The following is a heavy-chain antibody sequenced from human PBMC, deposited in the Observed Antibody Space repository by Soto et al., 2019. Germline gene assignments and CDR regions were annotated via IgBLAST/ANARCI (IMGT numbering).Heavy chain of an antibody. CDR2: INQDGSEK. V-gene: IGHV3-7*01. Sequence: VGSLRLSCAASGFTFTTYWMDWVRQTPGKGLEWVANINQDGSEKNYVDSAKGRFTIYRDNAKNSLYLQMSSLTAEDSALYYCSRSLDSWGQGTLVTVSS. J-gene: IGHJ4*02. CDR3: SRSLDS. CDR1: GFTFTTYW.